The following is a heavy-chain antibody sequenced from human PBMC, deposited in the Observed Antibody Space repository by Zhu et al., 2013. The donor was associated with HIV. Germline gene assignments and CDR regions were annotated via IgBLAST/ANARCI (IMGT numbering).Heavy chain of an antibody. CDR3: ARGSRGAHAFDI. D-gene: IGHD1-26*01. Sequence: QVQVVQSGAEVRSLGPSVKVSCKASGYTFSSYGINWVRQAPGQGLEWMGWISVYNGNTNYAQKLQGRVTMTTDTSTSTAYMDLRSLRSDDTAVYYCARGSRGAHAFDIWGQGTMVTVSS. V-gene: IGHV1-18*01. CDR1: GYTFSSYG. J-gene: IGHJ3*02. CDR2: ISVYNGNT.